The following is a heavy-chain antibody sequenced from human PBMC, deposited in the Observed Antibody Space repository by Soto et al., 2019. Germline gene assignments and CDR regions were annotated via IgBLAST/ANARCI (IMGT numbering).Heavy chain of an antibody. CDR1: GYSFTKYG. Sequence: ASVKVSCKTSGYSFTKYGLHWVRQAPGQRLEWMGWINPGNGDTKYSEKFQGRVTITRDTSATTAYMELSSLRSEDSAVFYCARTDCSSTSCYNYYYYGMDVWGQGTTVTVSS. CDR3: ARTDCSSTSCYNYYYYGMDV. V-gene: IGHV1-3*01. CDR2: INPGNGDT. D-gene: IGHD2-2*01. J-gene: IGHJ6*02.